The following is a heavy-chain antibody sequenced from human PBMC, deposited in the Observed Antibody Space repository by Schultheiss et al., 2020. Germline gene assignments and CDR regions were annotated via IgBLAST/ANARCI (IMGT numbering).Heavy chain of an antibody. V-gene: IGHV3-43*01. J-gene: IGHJ3*02. CDR2: ISWDGGST. CDR1: GFTFDDYT. Sequence: WGSMRLACAASGFTFDDYTMHWVRQAPGKGLEWVSLISWDGGSTYYADSVKGRFTISRDNSKNSLYLQMNSLRTEDTALYYCTASIVVVGAAKTTLTAFDIWGKGTMVTVSS. CDR3: TASIVVVGAAKTTLTAFDI. D-gene: IGHD3-22*01.